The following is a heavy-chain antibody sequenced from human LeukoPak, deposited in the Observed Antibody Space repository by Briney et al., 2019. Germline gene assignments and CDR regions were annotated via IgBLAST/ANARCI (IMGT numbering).Heavy chain of an antibody. Sequence: SETLSLTYTVSGASISNYYWTWIRQPAAKGLEWIGRIYPSGTTNYNPSLKGRVTMSVDTSNNQFSLKLSSVTAADTAVYYCARNYYDRSNFDYWGQGTLVTVSS. D-gene: IGHD3-22*01. J-gene: IGHJ4*02. CDR3: ARNYYDRSNFDY. CDR1: GASISNYY. V-gene: IGHV4-4*07. CDR2: IYPSGTT.